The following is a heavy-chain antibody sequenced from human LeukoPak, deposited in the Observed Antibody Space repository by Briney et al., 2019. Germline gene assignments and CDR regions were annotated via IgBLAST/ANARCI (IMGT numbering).Heavy chain of an antibody. CDR1: GGSISSSSYY. CDR2: IYYSEST. V-gene: IGHV4-39*01. CDR3: ARLHDLLTGYYISPPHLFDY. D-gene: IGHD3-9*01. Sequence: SETLSLTCTVSGGSISSSSYYWGWIRQPPGKGLEWIGTIYYSESTYYNPSLKSRLTISLDTSKNQFFLKLSSGTAADTAVYYCARLHDLLTGYYISPPHLFDYWGQGTLVTVSS. J-gene: IGHJ4*02.